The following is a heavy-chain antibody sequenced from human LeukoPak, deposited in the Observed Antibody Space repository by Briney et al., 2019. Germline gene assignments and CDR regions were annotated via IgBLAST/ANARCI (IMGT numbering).Heavy chain of an antibody. CDR2: ISAYNGNT. V-gene: IGHV1-18*01. CDR1: GYTFTSYG. Sequence: ASVKVSCKASGYTFTSYGISWVRQAPGQGLEWMGWISAYNGNTNYAQKLQGRVTMTTDTSTSTAYMELRSLRSDDTAVYYCARDNERRGVISHPLDAFDIWGQGTMVTVSS. J-gene: IGHJ3*02. D-gene: IGHD3-10*01. CDR3: ARDNERRGVISHPLDAFDI.